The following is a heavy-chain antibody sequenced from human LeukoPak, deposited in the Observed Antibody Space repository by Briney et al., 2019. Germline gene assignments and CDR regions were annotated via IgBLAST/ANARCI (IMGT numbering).Heavy chain of an antibody. J-gene: IGHJ5*02. CDR3: ARAAGYCSSTSCYGNYNWFDP. CDR1: GGSISSGSYY. V-gene: IGHV4-61*02. CDR2: IYTSGST. D-gene: IGHD2-2*01. Sequence: PSQTLSLTCTVSGGSISSGSYYWSWIRQPAGKGLEWIGRIYTSGSTNYNPSLKSRVTISADTSKNQFSLKLSSVTAADTAVYYCARAAGYCSSTSCYGNYNWFDPWGQGTLVTVSS.